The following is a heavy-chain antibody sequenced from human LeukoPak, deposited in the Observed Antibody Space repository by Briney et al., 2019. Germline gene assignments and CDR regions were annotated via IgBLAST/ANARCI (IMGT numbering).Heavy chain of an antibody. D-gene: IGHD3-10*01. CDR3: ARGTRYYYGSGSYYKH. CDR1: GGSFSGYY. CDR2: INHSGST. V-gene: IGHV4-34*01. J-gene: IGHJ4*02. Sequence: SETLSLTCAVYGGSFSGYYWSWIRQPPGKGLEWIGEINHSGSTNYNPSLKSRVTISVDTSKNQFSLKLGSVTAADTAVYYCARGTRYYYGSGSYYKHWGQGTLVTVSS.